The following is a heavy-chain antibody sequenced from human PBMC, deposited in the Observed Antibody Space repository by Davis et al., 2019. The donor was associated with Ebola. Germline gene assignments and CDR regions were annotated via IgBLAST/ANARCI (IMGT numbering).Heavy chain of an antibody. D-gene: IGHD2-8*01. J-gene: IGHJ4*02. CDR1: GYSISTGYY. CDR2: IYYSGST. CDR3: AKGGSGVYAVHFDY. V-gene: IGHV4-38-2*02. Sequence: SETLSLTCTVSGYSISTGYYWGWIRQPPGKGLEWIGYIYYSGSTYYSPSLKSRVTTSVDTSKNQISLKLSSVTAADTAVYYCAKGGSGVYAVHFDYWGQGTLVTVSS.